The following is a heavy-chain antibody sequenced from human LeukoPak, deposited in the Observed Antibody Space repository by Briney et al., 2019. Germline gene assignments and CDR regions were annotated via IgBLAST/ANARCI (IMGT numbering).Heavy chain of an antibody. J-gene: IGHJ6*03. CDR1: GGTFSSYA. CDR2: IIPIFGTA. V-gene: IGHV1-69*05. CDR3: ARTSYSGYVSYYYYMDV. Sequence: SVKVSCKASGGTFSSYAISWVRQAPGQGLEWMGGIIPIFGTANYAQKFQGGVTITTDESTSTAYMELSSLRSEDTAVYYCARTSYSGYVSYYYYMDVWGKGTTVTVSS. D-gene: IGHD5-12*01.